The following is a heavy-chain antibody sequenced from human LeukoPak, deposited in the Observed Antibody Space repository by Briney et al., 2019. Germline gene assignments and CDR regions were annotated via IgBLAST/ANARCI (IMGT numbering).Heavy chain of an antibody. D-gene: IGHD5-12*01. V-gene: IGHV3-48*03. CDR2: ISSSGSNI. Sequence: GGSLRLSCAASGFTFSSYEMNWVRQAPGEGLEWVSYISSSGSNIYYADSVKGRFTISRDNAKNSLYLQMNSLRAEDTAVYYCARGWISDSFDYWGQGTLVTVSS. CDR3: ARGWISDSFDY. CDR1: GFTFSSYE. J-gene: IGHJ4*02.